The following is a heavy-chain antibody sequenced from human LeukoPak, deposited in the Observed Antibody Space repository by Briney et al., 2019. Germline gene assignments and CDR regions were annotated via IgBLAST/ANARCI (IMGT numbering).Heavy chain of an antibody. D-gene: IGHD3-10*02. J-gene: IGHJ6*04. CDR1: GFTFINYA. Sequence: SGGSLRLSCEASGFTFINYAMSWVRQAPGKGLQWISNISGSGGGTYYADSVKGRFTISRDDSKNTLFLQMNSLRAEDTAVYYCAELGITMIGGVWGKGTTVTISS. V-gene: IGHV3-23*01. CDR3: AELGITMIGGV. CDR2: ISGSGGGT.